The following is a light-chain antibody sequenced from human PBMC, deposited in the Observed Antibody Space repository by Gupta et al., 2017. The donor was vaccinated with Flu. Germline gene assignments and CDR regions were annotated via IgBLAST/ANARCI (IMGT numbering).Light chain of an antibody. V-gene: IGLV2-14*01. CDR2: EVS. CDR1: SNDVGRYNY. Sequence: QSALTQPASVSGSPGQSITSSSTGTSNDVGRYNYVSWDQQHPGKAPKLMIYEVSNRPSGVSNRFSGSKSGNTASLTISGLQAEDEADYYCISYTGSSTLYVFGTGTKVTV. J-gene: IGLJ1*01. CDR3: ISYTGSSTLYV.